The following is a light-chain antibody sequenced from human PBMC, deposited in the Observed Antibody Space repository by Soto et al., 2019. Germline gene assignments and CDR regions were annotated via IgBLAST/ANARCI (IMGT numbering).Light chain of an antibody. V-gene: IGKV3-15*01. J-gene: IGKJ1*01. CDR3: QHYHNWPLWT. CDR2: GAS. CDR1: QSISSN. Sequence: EIVMTQSPATLSVSPGERATLSCRASQSISSNLAWYQQKPGQAPRLLIYGASTRATGIPARFSGSGSGTEFTLSISSLQSEDFAVYYSQHYHNWPLWTFGQGTKVEIK.